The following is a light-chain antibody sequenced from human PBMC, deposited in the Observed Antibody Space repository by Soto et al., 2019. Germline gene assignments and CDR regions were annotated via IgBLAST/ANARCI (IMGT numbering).Light chain of an antibody. CDR1: QSINIY. CDR2: GAS. V-gene: IGKV1-39*01. J-gene: IGKJ2*01. CDR3: QQSYSSPYT. Sequence: IQMTQSPSSLSASVGDRVTVTCRASQSINIYLNWYQQKPGKAPTLLIYGASNLQSGVPSRLSGGGSRTDITLTICSLQAEDFATYYCQQSYSSPYTFGQGTRLEIK.